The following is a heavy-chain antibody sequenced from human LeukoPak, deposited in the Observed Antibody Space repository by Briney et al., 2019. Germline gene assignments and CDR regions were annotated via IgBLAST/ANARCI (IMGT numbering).Heavy chain of an antibody. D-gene: IGHD2-21*01. CDR2: INHSGST. J-gene: IGHJ4*02. Sequence: PSETLSLTCAVYGGSFSGYYWNWIRQPPGKGLEWIGEINHSGSTNYNPSLKSRVTISVDTSKNQSSLKLSSVTAADTAVYYCARAVQGIAGQSLDYWGQGTLVTVSS. CDR3: ARAVQGIAGQSLDY. CDR1: GGSFSGYY. V-gene: IGHV4-34*01.